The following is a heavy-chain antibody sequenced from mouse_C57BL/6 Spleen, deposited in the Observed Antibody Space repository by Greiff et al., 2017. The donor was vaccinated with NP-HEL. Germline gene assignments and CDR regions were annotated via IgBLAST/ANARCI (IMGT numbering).Heavy chain of an antibody. Sequence: EVQRVESGGGLVKPGGSLKLSCAASGFTFSDYGMHWVRQAPEKGLEWVAYISSGSSTIYYADTVKGRFTISRDNAKNTLFLQMTSLRSEDTAMYYCARSDGYYKDAMDYWGQGTSVTVSS. D-gene: IGHD2-3*01. CDR2: ISSGSSTI. CDR3: ARSDGYYKDAMDY. V-gene: IGHV5-17*01. J-gene: IGHJ4*01. CDR1: GFTFSDYG.